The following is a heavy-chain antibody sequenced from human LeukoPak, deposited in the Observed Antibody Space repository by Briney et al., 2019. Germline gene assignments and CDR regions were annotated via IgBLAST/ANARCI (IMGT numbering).Heavy chain of an antibody. D-gene: IGHD2/OR15-2a*01. Sequence: PGASVRLSCAASGFTFTNYAMSWLPQATGKGRVGVSSTSNSGVSTDYADPVKGRFTISRDNSKNTLSLQMSSLRAEDTAIYSCANPRCIGCNHFDQWGQGTLVTVSS. V-gene: IGHV3-23*01. CDR3: ANPRCIGCNHFDQ. CDR1: GFTFTNYA. J-gene: IGHJ4*02. CDR2: TSNSGVST.